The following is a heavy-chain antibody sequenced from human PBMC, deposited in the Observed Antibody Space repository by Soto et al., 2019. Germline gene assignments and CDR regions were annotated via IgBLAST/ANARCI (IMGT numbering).Heavy chain of an antibody. CDR1: GYTFTSYG. Sequence: QVQLVQSGAEVKKPAASVKVSCKASGYTFTSYGISWVRQAPGQGLEWMGWISAYNGNTNYAQKLQGRVTMTTDTPTSTAYMELRSLRSDDTAVYYCARDLGRIAVAGSGWFDPWGQGTLVTVSS. CDR3: ARDLGRIAVAGSGWFDP. D-gene: IGHD6-19*01. J-gene: IGHJ5*02. CDR2: ISAYNGNT. V-gene: IGHV1-18*01.